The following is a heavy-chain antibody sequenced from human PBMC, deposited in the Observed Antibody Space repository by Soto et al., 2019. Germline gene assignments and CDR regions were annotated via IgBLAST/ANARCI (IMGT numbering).Heavy chain of an antibody. V-gene: IGHV1-69*01. J-gene: IGHJ6*02. Sequence: QVQLVQSGAEVKKPGSSVKVSCKASGGTFSSYAISWVRQAPGQGLEWMGGIIPIFGTANYAQKFQGRVTITADESTSSAYMELSSLRSEDTAVYYCARRYYYGSGSYHGRLYYGMDVWGQGTTVTVSS. CDR3: ARRYYYGSGSYHGRLYYGMDV. CDR2: IIPIFGTA. D-gene: IGHD3-10*01. CDR1: GGTFSSYA.